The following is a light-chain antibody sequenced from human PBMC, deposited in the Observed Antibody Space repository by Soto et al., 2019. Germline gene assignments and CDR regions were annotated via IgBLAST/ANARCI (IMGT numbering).Light chain of an antibody. Sequence: EIVMTQSPATLSLSHGERAALSCRASQSVRSRLAWYQQKPGQAPRLLIYGASNRATGIPDRFSGSGSGTDFTLTISRLEPEDFAVYYCQQRGDWPPITFGQGTRLEIK. CDR1: QSVRSR. CDR2: GAS. V-gene: IGKV3D-20*02. J-gene: IGKJ5*01. CDR3: QQRGDWPPIT.